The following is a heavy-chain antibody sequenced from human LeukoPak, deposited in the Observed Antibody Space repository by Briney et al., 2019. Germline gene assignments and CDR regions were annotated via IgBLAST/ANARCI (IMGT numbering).Heavy chain of an antibody. V-gene: IGHV4-38-2*01. J-gene: IGHJ4*02. D-gene: IGHD4-11*01. CDR2: IYHSGST. CDR1: GYSISSGYY. Sequence: PSETLSLTCAVSGYSISSGYYWGWIRQPPGKGLEWIGSIYHSGSTYYNPSLKSRVTISVDTSKNQFSLKLSSVTAADTAVYYCASDYSNYPYWGQGTLVTVSS. CDR3: ASDYSNYPY.